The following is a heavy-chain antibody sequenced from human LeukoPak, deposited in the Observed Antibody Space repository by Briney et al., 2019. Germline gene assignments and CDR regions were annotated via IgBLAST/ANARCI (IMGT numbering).Heavy chain of an antibody. J-gene: IGHJ5*02. CDR3: ARDDEAAAAEGWFDP. CDR1: GFTFSSYW. Sequence: GGSLRLSCAASGFTFSSYWMSWVRQAPGKGLEWVANIKQDGSEKYYVDSVKGRFTTSRDNAKNSLYLQMNSLRAEDTAVYYCARDDEAAAAEGWFDPWGQGTLVTVSS. D-gene: IGHD6-13*01. CDR2: IKQDGSEK. V-gene: IGHV3-7*01.